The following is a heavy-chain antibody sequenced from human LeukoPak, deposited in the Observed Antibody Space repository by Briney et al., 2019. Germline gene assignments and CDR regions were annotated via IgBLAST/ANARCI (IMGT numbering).Heavy chain of an antibody. J-gene: IGHJ4*02. CDR2: IKRDGSEK. CDR3: VRDDGADKPY. Sequence: GGSLRLSCAASGFTLSSYWMGWVRQAPGKGLEWVANIKRDGSEKYYVDSVKGRFTISRDNAKNSLYLQMNSLRVEDTAVYYCVRDDGADKPYWGQGTLVTVSS. CDR1: GFTLSSYW. D-gene: IGHD1-26*01. V-gene: IGHV3-7*01.